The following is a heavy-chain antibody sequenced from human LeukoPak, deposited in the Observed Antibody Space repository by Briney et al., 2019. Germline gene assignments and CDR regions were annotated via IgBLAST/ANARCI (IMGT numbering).Heavy chain of an antibody. J-gene: IGHJ4*02. Sequence: GGSLRLSCAASRFTFSSYGMHWVRQAPGKGLEWVAFIRYDGSNKYYADSVKGRFTISRDNSKNTLYLQMNSLRAEDTAVYYCAKDSKQLVTFDYWGQGTLVTVSS. D-gene: IGHD6-6*01. CDR1: RFTFSSYG. CDR3: AKDSKQLVTFDY. CDR2: IRYDGSNK. V-gene: IGHV3-30*02.